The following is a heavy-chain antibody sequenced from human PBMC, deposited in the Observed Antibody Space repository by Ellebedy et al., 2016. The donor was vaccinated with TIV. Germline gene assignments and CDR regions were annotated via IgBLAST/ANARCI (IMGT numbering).Heavy chain of an antibody. CDR2: IKPDGSEQ. CDR1: GFIFSTLW. V-gene: IGHV3-7*01. Sequence: GESLKISCAASGFIFSTLWMSWVRQAPGKGLELVANIKPDGSEQDYVDSERGRFTISRDNAKNALYLQLNRIKGEDTAVYYCATAVPDDDAFDLWGQGTMVTVSS. CDR3: ATAVPDDDAFDL. J-gene: IGHJ3*01. D-gene: IGHD1-14*01.